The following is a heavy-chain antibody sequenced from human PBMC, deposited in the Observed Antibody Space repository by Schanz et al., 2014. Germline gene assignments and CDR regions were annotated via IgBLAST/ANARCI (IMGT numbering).Heavy chain of an antibody. Sequence: VESGGGLVKPGGSLRLSCAASGFTFRSYAMSWVRQAPGKGLVWVSRTSNDGSFTTFADSVKGRFTISRDNAKNTLYLQMNSLRAEDTAVYYCVRDTDYHFDYWGQGTLVTVSS. J-gene: IGHJ4*02. D-gene: IGHD4-17*01. CDR1: GFTFRSYA. CDR2: TSNDGSFT. CDR3: VRDTDYHFDY. V-gene: IGHV3-74*01.